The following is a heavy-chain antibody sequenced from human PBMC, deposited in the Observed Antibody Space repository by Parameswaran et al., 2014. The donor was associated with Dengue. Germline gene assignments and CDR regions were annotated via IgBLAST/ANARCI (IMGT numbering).Heavy chain of an antibody. J-gene: IGHJ6*02. CDR2: IYWDDDK. V-gene: IGHV2-5*08. Sequence: ARWIRQPPGKALEWLALIYWDDDKRYSPSLKSRLTITKDTSKNQVVLTMTNMDPVDTATYYCARTPGIAAAGTIGYYYGMDVWGQGTTVTVSS. D-gene: IGHD6-13*01. CDR3: ARTPGIAAAGTIGYYYGMDV.